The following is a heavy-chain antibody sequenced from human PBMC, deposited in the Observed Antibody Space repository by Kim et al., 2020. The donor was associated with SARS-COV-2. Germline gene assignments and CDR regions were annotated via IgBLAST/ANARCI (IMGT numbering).Heavy chain of an antibody. J-gene: IGHJ6*02. D-gene: IGHD2-2*01. Sequence: ASVKVSCKASGYTFTGYYMHWVRQAPGQGLEWMGWINPNSGGTNYAQKFQGWVTMTRDTSISTAYMELSRLRSDDTAVYYCARGIVVPAAYYYYGMDVWGQGTTVTVSS. V-gene: IGHV1-2*04. CDR2: INPNSGGT. CDR3: ARGIVVPAAYYYYGMDV. CDR1: GYTFTGYY.